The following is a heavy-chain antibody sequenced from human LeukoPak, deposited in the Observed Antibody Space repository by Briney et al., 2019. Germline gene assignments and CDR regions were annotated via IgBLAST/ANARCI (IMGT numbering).Heavy chain of an antibody. V-gene: IGHV4-34*01. CDR1: GGSFSGYY. CDR2: INHSGST. D-gene: IGHD2-2*01. J-gene: IGHJ6*03. CDR3: ARHSPPPYCSSTSCRYYYYYYMDV. Sequence: SETLSLTCAVYGGSFSGYYWSWIRQPPGKGLEWIGEINHSGSTNYNPSLKSRVTISVDTSKNQFSLKLSSVTAADTAVYYCARHSPPPYCSSTSCRYYYYYYMDVWGKGTTVTISS.